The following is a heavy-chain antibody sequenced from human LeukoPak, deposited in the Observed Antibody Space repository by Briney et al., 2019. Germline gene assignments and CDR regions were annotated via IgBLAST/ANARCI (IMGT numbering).Heavy chain of an antibody. Sequence: GGSPRLSCAASGFTLSSYGMHWVRQAPGKGLEGVAFIRYDGSNKYYADSVKGRFTISRDNSKNTLYLQMNSLRAEDTAVYYCAKDQRYYDFWSGYRDSEGDYYMDVWGKGTTVTVSS. CDR3: AKDQRYYDFWSGYRDSEGDYYMDV. D-gene: IGHD3-3*01. CDR1: GFTLSSYG. CDR2: IRYDGSNK. J-gene: IGHJ6*03. V-gene: IGHV3-30*02.